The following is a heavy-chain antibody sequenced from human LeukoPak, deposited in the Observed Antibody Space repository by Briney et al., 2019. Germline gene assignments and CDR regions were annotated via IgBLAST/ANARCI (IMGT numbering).Heavy chain of an antibody. D-gene: IGHD5-24*01. CDR1: GFTFSSYS. CDR3: ARGDRDGYRLYYFDQ. Sequence: PGGSLRLSCAASGFTFSSYSMNWVRQAPGKGLEWVSSISVGGSYMYYADSVKGRFTISRDDAKNSLYLQMDSLGAEDTAVYFCARGDRDGYRLYYFDQWGQGTLVTVSS. CDR2: ISVGGSYM. V-gene: IGHV3-21*01. J-gene: IGHJ4*02.